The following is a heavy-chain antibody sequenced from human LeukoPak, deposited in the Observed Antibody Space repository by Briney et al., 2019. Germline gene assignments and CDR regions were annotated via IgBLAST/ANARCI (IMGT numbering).Heavy chain of an antibody. CDR2: IRYDRSNK. Sequence: GGSLRLSCAASGFTFSSYGMHWVRQAPGKGLEWVAFIRYDRSNKYYADSVKGRFTISRDNSKNTLYLQMNSLRAEDTAVYYCAKDYSGSYYYFDYWGQGTLVTVSS. CDR1: GFTFSSYG. J-gene: IGHJ4*02. V-gene: IGHV3-30*02. CDR3: AKDYSGSYYYFDY. D-gene: IGHD1-26*01.